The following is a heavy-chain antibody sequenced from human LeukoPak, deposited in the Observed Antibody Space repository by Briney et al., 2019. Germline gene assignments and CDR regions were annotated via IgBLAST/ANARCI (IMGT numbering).Heavy chain of an antibody. J-gene: IGHJ4*02. CDR1: GYSFSNYY. Sequence: ASVKVSCRASGYSFSNYYIHWVRQAPGQGLEWMGKINPSSGSTTYAQKFQGSVTLTRDMSTRTVYMEVSSLTSEDLAVFYCAREEQYYFDYWGQGTLVTVSS. CDR3: AREEQYYFDY. D-gene: IGHD1/OR15-1a*01. V-gene: IGHV1-46*01. CDR2: INPSSGST.